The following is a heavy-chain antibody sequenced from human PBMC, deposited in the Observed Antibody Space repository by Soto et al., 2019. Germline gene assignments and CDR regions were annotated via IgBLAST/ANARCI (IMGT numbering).Heavy chain of an antibody. J-gene: IGHJ4*02. D-gene: IGHD2-2*01. CDR1: GYTFTSYG. CDR2: ISAYNGNT. V-gene: IGHV1-18*01. CDR3: AIGYCISTSCQPRPTETIFDY. Sequence: ASVKVSCKASGYTFTSYGISWVRQAPGQGLEWMGWISAYNGNTNYAQKLQGRVTMTTDTSTSTAYMELRSLRSDDTAVYYCAIGYCISTSCQPRPTETIFDYWGQGTLVTVSS.